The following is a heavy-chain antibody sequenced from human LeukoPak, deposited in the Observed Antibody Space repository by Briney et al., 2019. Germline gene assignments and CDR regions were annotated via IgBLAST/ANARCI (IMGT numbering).Heavy chain of an antibody. CDR1: GGSISSGSYY. CDR3: ARGGSGTYWGRYDYYYMDV. V-gene: IGHV4-61*02. CDR2: IYTSGST. Sequence: PSETLSLTCTVSGGSISSGSYYWSWIRQPAGKGLEWVGRIYTSGSTNYNPSLKSRVTISVDTSKNQFSLNLTSVTAADTAVYFCARGGSGTYWGRYDYYYMDVWGKGTTVTVSS. J-gene: IGHJ6*03. D-gene: IGHD7-27*01.